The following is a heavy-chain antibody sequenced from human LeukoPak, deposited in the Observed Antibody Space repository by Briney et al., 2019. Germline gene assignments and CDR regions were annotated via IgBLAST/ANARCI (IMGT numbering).Heavy chain of an antibody. Sequence: GASVKVSCKTSGYSFMDYYIHWVRQAPGQGLEWMGWINPSSGVTKFSQELQDRVTLTRDTSLSTAYMELNSLTFDDTAIYYCAREDTYGEYRPFDFWGQGAPVTVSS. D-gene: IGHD5-18*01. J-gene: IGHJ4*02. CDR1: GYSFMDYY. CDR3: AREDTYGEYRPFDF. V-gene: IGHV1-2*02. CDR2: INPSSGVT.